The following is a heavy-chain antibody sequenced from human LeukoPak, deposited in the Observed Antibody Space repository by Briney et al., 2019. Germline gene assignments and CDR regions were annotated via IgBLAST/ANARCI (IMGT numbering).Heavy chain of an antibody. CDR2: IYYSGST. V-gene: IGHV4-59*01. Sequence: TSETLSLTCTVSGGSISSYYWSWIRQPPGKGLEWIGYIYYSGSTDYNPSLKSRVTISVDTSKNQFSLKLSSVTAADTAVYYSAREGVTKYYFDYWGQGTLVTVSS. CDR3: AREGVTKYYFDY. CDR1: GGSISSYY. J-gene: IGHJ4*02. D-gene: IGHD4-11*01.